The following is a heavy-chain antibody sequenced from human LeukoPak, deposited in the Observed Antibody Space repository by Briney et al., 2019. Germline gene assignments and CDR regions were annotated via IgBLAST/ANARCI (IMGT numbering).Heavy chain of an antibody. D-gene: IGHD2-2*01. J-gene: IGHJ4*02. V-gene: IGHV3-23*01. CDR3: AKAYCSTASCAVDY. CDR2: TSGSGTGT. Sequence: PGGSLRLSCAASGFAFSSYAMSWVRQAPGKGLDWVSGTSGSGTGTYYAGSVKGRFTISRDNSKNTLYLQVNSLRAEDTAVYYCAKAYCSTASCAVDYWGQGTLVTVSS. CDR1: GFAFSSYA.